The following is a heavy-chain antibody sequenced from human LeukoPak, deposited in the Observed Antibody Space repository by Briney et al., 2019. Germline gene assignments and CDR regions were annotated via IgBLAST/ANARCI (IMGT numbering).Heavy chain of an antibody. CDR2: IYPGDSDT. Sequence: GESLKISWKGSGYSFTSYWIGWVRQLPGKGLEWMGIIYPGDSDTRYSPSFQGHVTISADKSISTAYLQWSSLKASDTAMYYCARRGLGFGDAFDIWGQGTMVTVSS. CDR1: GYSFTSYW. V-gene: IGHV5-51*01. CDR3: ARRGLGFGDAFDI. D-gene: IGHD3-16*01. J-gene: IGHJ3*02.